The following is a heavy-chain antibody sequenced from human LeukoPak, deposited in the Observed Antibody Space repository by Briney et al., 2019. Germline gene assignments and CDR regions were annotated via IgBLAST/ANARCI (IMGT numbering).Heavy chain of an antibody. V-gene: IGHV4-34*01. CDR1: GGSFSGYY. CDR3: ARASSGWYLANYYYYYMDV. D-gene: IGHD6-19*01. CDR2: INHSGST. J-gene: IGHJ6*03. Sequence: PSETLSLTCAVYGGSFSGYYWSWIRQPPGKGLEWIGEINHSGSTNYNPSLKSRVTISVDTSKNQFSMKLSSVTAADTAVYYCARASSGWYLANYYYYYMDVWGKGTTVTISS.